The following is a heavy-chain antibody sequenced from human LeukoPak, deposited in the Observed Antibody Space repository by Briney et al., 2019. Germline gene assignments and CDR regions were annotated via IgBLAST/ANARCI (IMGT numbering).Heavy chain of an antibody. J-gene: IGHJ6*03. Sequence: SETLSLTCTVSGGSISSSSYYWGWIRQPPGKGLEWIGSIYYSGSTYYNPSLKSRVTISVDTSKNQFSLKLSSVTAADTAVYYCARVSVGGSPYYYYYYMDVWGKGTTVTVSS. V-gene: IGHV4-39*07. CDR3: ARVSVGGSPYYYYYYMDV. D-gene: IGHD3-10*01. CDR1: GGSISSSSYY. CDR2: IYYSGST.